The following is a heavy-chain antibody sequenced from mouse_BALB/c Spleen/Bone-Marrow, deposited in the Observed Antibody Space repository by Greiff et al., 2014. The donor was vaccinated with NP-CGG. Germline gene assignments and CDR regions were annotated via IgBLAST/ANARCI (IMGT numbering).Heavy chain of an antibody. J-gene: IGHJ4*01. CDR2: IYPGSGNT. Sequence: VQLQQSGAELVRPGTSVKMSCKASGYAFTNYWLDWVKQSPGHGLEWIGDIYPGSGNTYFNEKFKGKATLTADKSSSTAYMQLSSLTSEDSAVYFCARPQFISERYYAMDYWGQGTSVTVSS. V-gene: IGHV1-63*01. D-gene: IGHD1-2*01. CDR3: ARPQFISERYYAMDY. CDR1: GYAFTNYW.